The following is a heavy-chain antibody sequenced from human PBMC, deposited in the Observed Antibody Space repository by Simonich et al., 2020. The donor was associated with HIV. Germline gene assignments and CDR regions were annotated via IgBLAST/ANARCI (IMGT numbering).Heavy chain of an antibody. D-gene: IGHD6-13*01. CDR2: INHSGNT. CDR3: ARLTAGGLGEYFQH. V-gene: IGHV4-34*01. CDR1: GGSFSGYY. J-gene: IGHJ1*01. Sequence: QVQLQQWGAGLLKPSETLSLTCAVYGGSFSGYYWSWIRQPPGKGREGVGEINHSGNTNYKPSLKSRVTISVDTSKNQFSLKLSSVTAADTAVYYCARLTAGGLGEYFQHWGQGTLVTVSS.